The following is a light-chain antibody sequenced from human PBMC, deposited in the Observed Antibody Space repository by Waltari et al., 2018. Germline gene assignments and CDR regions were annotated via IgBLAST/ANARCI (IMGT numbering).Light chain of an antibody. CDR1: QRVSSN. CDR3: QQYNNWLLLT. J-gene: IGKJ4*01. CDR2: GAT. Sequence: EVVMTQSPATLSVSPGDRATLSCRASQRVSSNLAWYQQKPGQAPRLLVHGATTRATGIPARFSGSGSGTEFTLTIGSLQSEDFAVYYCQQYNNWLLLTFGGGTKVEIK. V-gene: IGKV3-15*01.